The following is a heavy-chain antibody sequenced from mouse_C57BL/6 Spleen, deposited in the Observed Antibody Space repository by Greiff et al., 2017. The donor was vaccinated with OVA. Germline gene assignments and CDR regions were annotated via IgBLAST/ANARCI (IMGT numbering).Heavy chain of an antibody. D-gene: IGHD1-1*02. Sequence: QVQLQQPGAELVKPGASVKLSCKASGYTFTSYWMHWVKQRPGRGLEWIGRIDPNSGGTKYNEKFKSKATLTVDKHSSTSYMQLSSLTSEDSAVYYCARWEGSTYYAMDYWGQGTSVTVSS. V-gene: IGHV1-72*01. CDR2: IDPNSGGT. CDR1: GYTFTSYW. J-gene: IGHJ4*01. CDR3: ARWEGSTYYAMDY.